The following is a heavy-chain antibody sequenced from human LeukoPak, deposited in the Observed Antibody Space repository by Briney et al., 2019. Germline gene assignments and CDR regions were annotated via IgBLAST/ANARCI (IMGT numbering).Heavy chain of an antibody. V-gene: IGHV3-23*01. D-gene: IGHD1-7*01. Sequence: PGGSLRLSCAASGFTFTSYSMSWVRQAPGKGLEWVSGTSDRGDYTYYADSVKGRFTISRDSSKNTLFLQVNNLRAEDTALYFCARKAQYNGHYPLDYWGQGTLVTVSS. CDR1: GFTFTSYS. CDR2: TSDRGDYT. J-gene: IGHJ4*02. CDR3: ARKAQYNGHYPLDY.